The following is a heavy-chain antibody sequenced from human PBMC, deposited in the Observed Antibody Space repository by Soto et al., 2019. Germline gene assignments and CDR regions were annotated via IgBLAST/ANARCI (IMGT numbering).Heavy chain of an antibody. Sequence: EVQLVESGGGLVQPGGSLRLSCVASGFTFNYYWMHWVRQAPGKGLMWVSRLQTDGSHPDYADSVKGRFTISRDNAKNKLSLQMNNLRAEDTAVYYCARGGDPDYWGQGTLVTVSS. CDR2: LQTDGSHP. D-gene: IGHD2-21*02. J-gene: IGHJ4*02. V-gene: IGHV3-74*01. CDR1: GFTFNYYW. CDR3: ARGGDPDY.